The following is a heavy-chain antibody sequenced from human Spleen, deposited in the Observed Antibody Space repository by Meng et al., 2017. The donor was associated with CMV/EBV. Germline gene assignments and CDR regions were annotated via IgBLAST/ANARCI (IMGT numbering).Heavy chain of an antibody. J-gene: IGHJ4*02. CDR3: ARDHHWGADY. D-gene: IGHD3-16*01. Sequence: ASVKVSCKASGYFFSDHFMHWVRQAPGQGLEWMGWIKPNSGNTNYAQNFQGRVTMTSDSSTTTAYMELSRLTSDDTAVYYCARDHHWGADYWGQGTLVTVSS. CDR1: GYFFSDHF. CDR2: IKPNSGNT. V-gene: IGHV1-2*02.